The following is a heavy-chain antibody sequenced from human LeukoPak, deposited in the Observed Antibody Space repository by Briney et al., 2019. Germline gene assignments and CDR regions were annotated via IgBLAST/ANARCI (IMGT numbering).Heavy chain of an antibody. CDR1: GFIFSDYY. CDR3: ARDSSNYFLT. J-gene: IGHJ6*04. CDR2: ISSSASTI. Sequence: GGSLRLSCAASGFIFSDYYMSWIRQAPGKGLEWVSYISSSASTINYADSVKGRFTVSRDNAKNSLYLQMNSLRAEDTAVYYCARDSSNYFLTWGKGTTVTVSS. D-gene: IGHD4-11*01. V-gene: IGHV3-11*04.